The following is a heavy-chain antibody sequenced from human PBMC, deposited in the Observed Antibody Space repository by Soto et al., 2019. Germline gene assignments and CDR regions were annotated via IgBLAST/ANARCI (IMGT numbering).Heavy chain of an antibody. D-gene: IGHD3-9*01. CDR1: GGSISSGGYS. Sequence: QLQLQESGSGLVKPSQTLSLTCAVSGGSISSGGYSWSWIRLPPGKGLEWIGNIYHGGGTYYNPSLQSRVTISIDKSKNQFSLRLTSVTAADTAVYYCARSQWDYDVLTGRLWGAFDIWGPGTMVTVSS. V-gene: IGHV4-30-2*01. CDR2: IYHGGGT. J-gene: IGHJ3*02. CDR3: ARSQWDYDVLTGRLWGAFDI.